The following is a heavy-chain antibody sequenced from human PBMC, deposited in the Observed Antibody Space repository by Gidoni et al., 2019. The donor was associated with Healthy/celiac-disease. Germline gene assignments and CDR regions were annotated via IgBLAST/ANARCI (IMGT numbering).Heavy chain of an antibody. CDR2: ISPILCIA. D-gene: IGHD2-15*01. CDR3: ARYGRDCSGGSCYSGPTDY. V-gene: IGHV1-69*04. Sequence: QVQLVQSGAEVKKPGSSVKVSCKASGGTFSSYAISWVRQAPGQGLEWMGRISPILCIANYAQKFQGRVTITADKSTSTAYMELSSLRSEDTAVYYCARYGRDCSGGSCYSGPTDYWGQGTLVTVSS. CDR1: GGTFSSYA. J-gene: IGHJ4*02.